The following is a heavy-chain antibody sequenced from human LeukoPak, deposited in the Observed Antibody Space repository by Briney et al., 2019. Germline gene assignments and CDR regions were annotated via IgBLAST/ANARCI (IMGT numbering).Heavy chain of an antibody. CDR1: GFTFSSYE. D-gene: IGHD4-17*01. CDR3: ARGPYGDYPLNWFDP. CDR2: ISSSGSTI. Sequence: GGSLRLSCAASGFTFSSYEMNWVRQAPGKGLEWVSYISSSGSTIYYADSVKGRFTISRDNAKNSLYLQMNSLRAEDTAVYYCARGPYGDYPLNWFDPWGQGTLVTVSS. J-gene: IGHJ5*02. V-gene: IGHV3-48*03.